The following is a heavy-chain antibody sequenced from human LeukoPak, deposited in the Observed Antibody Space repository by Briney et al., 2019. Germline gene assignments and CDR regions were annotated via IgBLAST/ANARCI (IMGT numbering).Heavy chain of an antibody. CDR2: ISGSGRTT. J-gene: IGHJ2*01. Sequence: AGSLRLSCAASGFTFSSYAMSWVRQAPGKGLYWVSAISGSGRTTYYEGSVKGRFTISIDNSKNSLYLQMNSLRAEGTAVYYCARETHGDDVFDLWGRGTLVIVSS. V-gene: IGHV3-23*01. D-gene: IGHD4-17*01. CDR3: ARETHGDDVFDL. CDR1: GFTFSSYA.